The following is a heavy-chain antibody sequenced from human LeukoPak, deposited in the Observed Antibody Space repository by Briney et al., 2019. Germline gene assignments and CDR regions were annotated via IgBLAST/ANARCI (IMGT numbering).Heavy chain of an antibody. Sequence: GGSLRLSCSASGFTFSSYWMSWVRQAPGKGLDWVANIKQDGSEKYYVDSVKGRFTISRDNAKNSLYLQMNSLRAEDTAVYYCATVPGYSSGWGGYMVYWGQGTLVTVSS. CDR2: IKQDGSEK. D-gene: IGHD6-19*01. CDR1: GFTFSSYW. J-gene: IGHJ4*02. CDR3: ATVPGYSSGWGGYMVY. V-gene: IGHV3-7*02.